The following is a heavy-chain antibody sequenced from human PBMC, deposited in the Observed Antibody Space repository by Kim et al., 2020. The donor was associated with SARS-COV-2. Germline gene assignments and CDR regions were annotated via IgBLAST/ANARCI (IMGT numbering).Heavy chain of an antibody. D-gene: IGHD2-8*01. V-gene: IGHV3-48*02. J-gene: IGHJ6*02. CDR1: GFTFSSYS. CDR2: ISSSSSAI. CDR3: ASRMVPPGGGMDV. Sequence: GGSLRLSCAASGFTFSSYSMNWVRQATGKGLEWVSYISSSSSAIYYADSVKGRFTISRDNAKNSLHLQMNSLRDEDTAVYYCASRMVPPGGGMDVWGQGTTVTVSS.